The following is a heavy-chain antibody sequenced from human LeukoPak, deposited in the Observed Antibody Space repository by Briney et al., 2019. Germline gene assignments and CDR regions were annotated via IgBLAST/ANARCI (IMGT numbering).Heavy chain of an antibody. D-gene: IGHD6-13*01. J-gene: IGHJ4*02. V-gene: IGHV1-18*01. CDR3: ARAPIEVPGSAHWY. CDR2: ISAYNGNT. CDR1: GGTFSSYA. Sequence: ASVKVSCKASGGTFSSYAISWVRQAPGQGLEWVGWISAYNGNTKYAQKLQGRVTMTTDTSTSTAYMELRSLRSDDTAVYYCARAPIEVPGSAHWYWGQGTLVTVS.